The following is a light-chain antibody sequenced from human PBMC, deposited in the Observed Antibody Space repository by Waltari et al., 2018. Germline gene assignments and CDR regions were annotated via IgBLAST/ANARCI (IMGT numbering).Light chain of an antibody. V-gene: IGKV3-15*01. J-gene: IGKJ3*01. CDR1: QSIGTH. CDR3: QQYNNWPSFT. Sequence: TLSCRASQSIGTHLAWYQQNSGQPPRLLIYGASIRATGIPARFSGSGSGTEFTLTISTLQSEDFAVYYCQQYNNWPSFTFGPGTKVDVK. CDR2: GAS.